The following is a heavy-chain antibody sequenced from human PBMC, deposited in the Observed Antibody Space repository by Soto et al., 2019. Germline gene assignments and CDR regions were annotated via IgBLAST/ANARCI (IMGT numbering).Heavy chain of an antibody. V-gene: IGHV3-23*01. CDR2: VSGSGGRT. CDR3: AKKGGDVLGELSLSSYYYYYMDV. CDR1: GLTFSSYA. J-gene: IGHJ6*03. D-gene: IGHD3-16*02. Sequence: EVQLLESGGGLVQPGGSLRLSWSASGLTFSSYAMSWVRQTPGKGLEWVSAVSGSGGRTYYADSVKGRFTISRDNTKNKLYLQMNSQRAEDTAVYYCAKKGGDVLGELSLSSYYYYYMDVWGKGTTVNVSS.